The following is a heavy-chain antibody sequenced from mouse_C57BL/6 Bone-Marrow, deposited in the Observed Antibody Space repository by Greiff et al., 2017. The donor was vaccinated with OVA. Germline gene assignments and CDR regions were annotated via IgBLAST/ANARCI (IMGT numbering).Heavy chain of an antibody. CDR1: GYSITSGYY. Sequence: EVQLVESGPGLVKPSQSLSLTCSVTGYSITSGYYWNWIRQFPGNKLEWMGYISYDGSNNYNPSLKNRISITRDTSKNQFFLKLNSVTTEDTATYYCAREAAYAMDYWGQGTSGTVSS. V-gene: IGHV3-6*01. CDR3: AREAAYAMDY. J-gene: IGHJ4*01. CDR2: ISYDGSN.